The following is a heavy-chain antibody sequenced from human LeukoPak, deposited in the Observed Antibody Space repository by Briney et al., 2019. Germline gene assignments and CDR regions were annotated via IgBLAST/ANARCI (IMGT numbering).Heavy chain of an antibody. J-gene: IGHJ4*02. CDR1: GGSISSGGYS. Sequence: SETLSLTCAVSGGSISSGGYSWSWIRQPPGKGLEWIGYIYHSGSTYYNPSLKSRVTISVDRSKNQFSLKLSSVTAADTAVYYCARGYSSSWYYFDYWGQGTLVNVSS. CDR3: ARGYSSSWYYFDY. CDR2: IYHSGST. V-gene: IGHV4-30-2*01. D-gene: IGHD6-13*01.